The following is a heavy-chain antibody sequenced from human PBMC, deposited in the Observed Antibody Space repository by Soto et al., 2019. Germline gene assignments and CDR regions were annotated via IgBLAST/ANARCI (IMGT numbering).Heavy chain of an antibody. D-gene: IGHD3-22*01. Sequence: PGESLKISCKGSGYSFTSYWIGWVRQMPGKGLEWMGIIYPGDSDTRYSPSFQGQVTISADKSISTAYLQWSSLKASDTAMYYCARHHGSGYFRYYYGMAVWGQGTTVTVSS. J-gene: IGHJ6*02. CDR2: IYPGDSDT. CDR3: ARHHGSGYFRYYYGMAV. CDR1: GYSFTSYW. V-gene: IGHV5-51*01.